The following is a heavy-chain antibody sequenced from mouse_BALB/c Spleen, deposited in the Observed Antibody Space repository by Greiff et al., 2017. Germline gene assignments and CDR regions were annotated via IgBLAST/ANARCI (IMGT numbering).Heavy chain of an antibody. CDR2: INPYNGGT. CDR3: ARVPPYYGSSIYAMDY. D-gene: IGHD1-1*01. V-gene: IGHV1-18*01. J-gene: IGHJ4*01. Sequence: VQLQQSGPELVKPGASMKISCKASGYSFTGYTMNWVKQSHGKNLEWIGLINPYNGGTSYNQKFKGKATLTVDKSSSTAYMELLSLTSEDSAVYYCARVPPYYGSSIYAMDYWGQGTSVTVSS. CDR1: GYSFTGYT.